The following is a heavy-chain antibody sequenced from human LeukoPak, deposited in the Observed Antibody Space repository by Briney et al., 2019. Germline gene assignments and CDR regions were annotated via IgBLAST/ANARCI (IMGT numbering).Heavy chain of an antibody. V-gene: IGHV1-8*01. J-gene: IGHJ4*02. CDR2: MNPNSGNT. CDR3: ARGRGPKTYYYDSSGYYHDY. CDR1: GYTFTSYD. Sequence: GASVKVSCKASGYTFTSYDINWVRQATGQGLEWMGWMNPNSGNTGYAQKSQGRVTMTRNTSISTAYMELSSLRSEDTAVYYCARGRGPKTYYYDSSGYYHDYWGQGTLVIVSS. D-gene: IGHD3-22*01.